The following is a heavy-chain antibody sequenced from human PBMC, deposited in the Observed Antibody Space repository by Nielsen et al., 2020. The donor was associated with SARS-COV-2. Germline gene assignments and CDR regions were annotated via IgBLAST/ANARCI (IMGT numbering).Heavy chain of an antibody. Sequence: WIRQPPGKGLEWVGRIKANANGGTSDYAAPVKGRFMISRDDSRNTVFLEMSSLKSEDTAVYFCTTMHRGSYYDYWGQGTLVTVSS. D-gene: IGHD1-26*01. CDR3: TTMHRGSYYDY. CDR2: IKANANGGTS. V-gene: IGHV3-15*01. J-gene: IGHJ4*02.